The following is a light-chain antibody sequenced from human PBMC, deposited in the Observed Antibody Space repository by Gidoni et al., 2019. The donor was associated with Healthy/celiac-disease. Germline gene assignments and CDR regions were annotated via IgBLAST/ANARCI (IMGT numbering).Light chain of an antibody. CDR3: QQYNSYPGYS. CDR1: QSISSW. CDR2: KAS. Sequence: DIQMTQSPSTLSASVGDRVTITCRASQSISSWLAWYQQKPGKAPKLLIYKASSLESGVPSRFSGSGSGTEFTLTISSLQPDDFATYYCQQYNSYPGYSFXXXTKLEIK. J-gene: IGKJ2*03. V-gene: IGKV1-5*03.